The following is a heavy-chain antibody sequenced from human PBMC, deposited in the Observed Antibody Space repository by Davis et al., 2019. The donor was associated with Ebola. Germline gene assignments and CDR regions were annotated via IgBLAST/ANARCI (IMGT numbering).Heavy chain of an antibody. J-gene: IGHJ4*02. CDR2: ISGSGGST. CDR1: VITFSIYA. CDR3: AKSGGNYYDSSGYYRVYYFDY. Sequence: GESLKISCTDSVITFSIYAMTWVRQAPGKGLEWVSAISGSGGSTYYADSVKGRFTISRDNSKNTLYLQMNSLRAEDTAVYYCAKSGGNYYDSSGYYRVYYFDYWGQGTLVTVSS. D-gene: IGHD3-22*01. V-gene: IGHV3-23*01.